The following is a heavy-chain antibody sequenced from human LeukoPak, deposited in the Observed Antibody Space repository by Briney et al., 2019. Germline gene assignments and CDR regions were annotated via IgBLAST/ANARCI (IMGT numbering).Heavy chain of an antibody. CDR2: VSGSGSTT. J-gene: IGHJ4*02. CDR3: AKDSEF. Sequence: GGSLRLSCAASGFTFSSYATSWVRQAPGKGLEWVSIVSGSGSTTFYADSVKGRFTISRDNSKNTLYLQMNSLRAEDTAVYYCAKDSEFWGQGTLVTVSS. V-gene: IGHV3-23*01. CDR1: GFTFSSYA.